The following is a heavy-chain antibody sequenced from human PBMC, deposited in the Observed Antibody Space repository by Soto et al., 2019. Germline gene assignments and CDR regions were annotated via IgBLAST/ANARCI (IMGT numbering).Heavy chain of an antibody. V-gene: IGHV4-38-2*02. CDR2: VYHGGTT. J-gene: IGHJ4*01. Sequence: ASDTLSLTCTVAVYSISSGPYWAWIRQRPGKGPEWIASVYHGGTTFYNPSLKSRITISVDTSNNQCSLKLTYVTAADTAVYYCARVHVMVVAGSTFDYWGHGTLVT. D-gene: IGHD6-19*01. CDR3: ARVHVMVVAGSTFDY. CDR1: VYSISSGPY.